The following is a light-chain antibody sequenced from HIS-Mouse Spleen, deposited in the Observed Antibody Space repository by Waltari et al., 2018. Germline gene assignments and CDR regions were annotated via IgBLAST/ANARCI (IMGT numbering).Light chain of an antibody. Sequence: QSVLTQPPSASGTPGQRVTIPCSGSSSNIGSHYVDWYQQLPGTAPKLLIYRNNQRPSGVPDRFSGSKSGTSASLAISGLRSEDEADYYCAAWDDSLSGPWVFGGGTKLTVL. CDR3: AAWDDSLSGPWV. J-gene: IGLJ3*02. V-gene: IGLV1-47*01. CDR2: RNN. CDR1: SSNIGSHY.